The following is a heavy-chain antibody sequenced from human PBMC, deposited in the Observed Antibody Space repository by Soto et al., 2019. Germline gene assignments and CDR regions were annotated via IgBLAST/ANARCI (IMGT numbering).Heavy chain of an antibody. V-gene: IGHV4-59*01. CDR1: GGSISSYY. J-gene: IGHJ4*02. CDR2: IYYSGST. D-gene: IGHD6-19*01. Sequence: SETLSLTCTVSGGSISSYYWSWIRQPPGNGLEWIGYIYYSGSTDYNPSLKSRVTISVDTSKNQFSLKLSSVTAADTAVYYCARLTAPIAVAIFDYWGQGTLVTVSS. CDR3: ARLTAPIAVAIFDY.